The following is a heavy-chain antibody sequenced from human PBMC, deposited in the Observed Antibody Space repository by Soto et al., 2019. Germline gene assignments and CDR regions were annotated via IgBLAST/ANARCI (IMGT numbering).Heavy chain of an antibody. CDR1: GGTFKTYT. Sequence: QVQLVQSGAELKKPGSSVKVSCAASGGTFKTYTINWVRQAPGQGLERIGQIIPMYDSANYAQRFQGRVTISADKSTNIAYRVLSGLRYEDTALYYCATWRTYSGSYCFDYWGQGTMVSVSS. J-gene: IGHJ4*01. V-gene: IGHV1-69*06. CDR2: IIPMYDSA. CDR3: ATWRTYSGSYCFDY. D-gene: IGHD1-26*01.